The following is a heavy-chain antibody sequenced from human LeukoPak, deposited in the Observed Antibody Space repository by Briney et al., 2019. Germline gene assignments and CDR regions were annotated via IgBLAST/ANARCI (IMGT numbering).Heavy chain of an antibody. CDR3: ARDLPPGYSYGYDY. V-gene: IGHV3-48*02. CDR2: ISGSRSSI. CDR1: GFTFSDYS. Sequence: GGSLRLSCAASGFTFSDYSMNWVRQAPGKGLEWVSYISGSRSSIYYADSVKGRFTISRDNVKNSLYLQMNSLRDEDTAVYYCARDLPPGYSYGYDYWGQGTLVTVSS. D-gene: IGHD5-18*01. J-gene: IGHJ4*02.